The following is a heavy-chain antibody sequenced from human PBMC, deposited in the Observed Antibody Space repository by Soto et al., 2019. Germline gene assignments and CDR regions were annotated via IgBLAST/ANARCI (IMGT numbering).Heavy chain of an antibody. CDR2: ISAYNGKR. D-gene: IGHD2-8*01. CDR1: GDTFTSYG. V-gene: IGHV1-18*01. CDR3: AKNGQSPYYYYGLDV. J-gene: IGHJ6*02. Sequence: ASVKVSCKASGDTFTSYGSSWVRQAPGQGLEWMGWISAYNGKRNCXXKRQGRVXXTTDTSTSTAXMELRSLTSDDTAVYYCAKNGQSPYYYYGLDVWXQ.